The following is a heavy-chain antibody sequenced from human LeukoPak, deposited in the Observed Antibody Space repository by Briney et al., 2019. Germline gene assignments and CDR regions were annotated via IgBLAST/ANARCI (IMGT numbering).Heavy chain of an antibody. CDR1: GYTFTSYY. CDR3: AREVRDYYDSRARWFDP. D-gene: IGHD3-22*01. V-gene: IGHV1-46*01. CDR2: INPSGGST. Sequence: ASVKVSCKASGYTFTSYYMHWVRQAPGQGLEWMGIINPSGGSTSYAQKFQGRVTMTRDTSTSTVCMELSSLRSEDTAVYYCAREVRDYYDSRARWFDPWGQGTLVTVSS. J-gene: IGHJ5*02.